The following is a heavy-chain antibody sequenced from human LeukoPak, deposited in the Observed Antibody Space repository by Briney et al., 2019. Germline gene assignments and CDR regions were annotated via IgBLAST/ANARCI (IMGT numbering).Heavy chain of an antibody. CDR2: ISAYNGNT. V-gene: IGHV1-18*01. D-gene: IGHD2-8*02. CDR1: GYTFSTYA. J-gene: IGHJ6*02. Sequence: GASVKVSCKASGYTFSTYAMHWVRQAPGQRLEWMGWISAYNGNTNYAQKLQGRVTMTTDTSTSTAYMELRSLRSDDTAVYYCAILAEARKNYYYYYYGMDVWGQGTTVTVSS. CDR3: AILAEARKNYYYYYYGMDV.